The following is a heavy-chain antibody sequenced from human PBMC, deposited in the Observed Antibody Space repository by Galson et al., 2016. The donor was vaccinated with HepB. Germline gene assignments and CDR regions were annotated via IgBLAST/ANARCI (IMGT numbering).Heavy chain of an antibody. CDR2: VTGSGSWT. J-gene: IGHJ3*01. CDR3: ARAPNGDYFGAFDF. D-gene: IGHD4-17*01. V-gene: IGHV3-23*01. CDR1: GFTFSTYA. Sequence: SLRLSCAASGFTFSTYAMTWVRQAPGKGLEWVSSVTGSGSWTYYADSVKGRLTISRDNSKNTLYLQMNSLRAEDTAVYYCARAPNGDYFGAFDFWGQGTMVTVSS.